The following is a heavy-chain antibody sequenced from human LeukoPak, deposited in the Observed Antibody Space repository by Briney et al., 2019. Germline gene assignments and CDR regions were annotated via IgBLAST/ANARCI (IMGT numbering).Heavy chain of an antibody. CDR2: ISYDGSNK. CDR1: GFTFSSYA. D-gene: IGHD3-22*01. J-gene: IGHJ4*02. V-gene: IGHV3-30*04. Sequence: GGSLRLSFAASGFTFSSYAMHWVRQAPGKGLEWVAVISYDGSNKYYADSVKGRFTISRDNSKNTLYLQMNSLRAEDTAVYYCARDHDYDSSGYYYDYWGQGTLVTVSS. CDR3: ARDHDYDSSGYYYDY.